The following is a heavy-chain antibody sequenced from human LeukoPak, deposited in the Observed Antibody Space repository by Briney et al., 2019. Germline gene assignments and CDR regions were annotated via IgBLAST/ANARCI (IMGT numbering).Heavy chain of an antibody. CDR3: AREGYSSSWYRLNWFDP. Sequence: SETLSLTRAVYGGSFSGYYWSWIRQPPRKGLDWIGEINHSGSTNYNPSLKSRVTISVDTSKNQFSLKLSSVTAADTAVYYCAREGYSSSWYRLNWFDPWGQGTLVTVSS. J-gene: IGHJ5*02. D-gene: IGHD6-13*01. V-gene: IGHV4-34*01. CDR2: INHSGST. CDR1: GGSFSGYY.